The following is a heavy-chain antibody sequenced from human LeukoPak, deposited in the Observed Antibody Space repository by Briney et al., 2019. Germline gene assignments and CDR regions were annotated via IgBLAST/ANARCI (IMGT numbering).Heavy chain of an antibody. CDR3: ARRSDYGGNPHFDY. CDR1: GGSISSSSYY. V-gene: IGHV4-39*01. Sequence: PSETLSLTCSVSGGSISSSSYYWGWIRQPPGKGLEWIGSIYYSGSTYYNPSLKSRVTISVDTSKNQFSLKLSSVTAADTAVYYCARRSDYGGNPHFDYWGQGTLVTVSS. D-gene: IGHD4-23*01. CDR2: IYYSGST. J-gene: IGHJ4*02.